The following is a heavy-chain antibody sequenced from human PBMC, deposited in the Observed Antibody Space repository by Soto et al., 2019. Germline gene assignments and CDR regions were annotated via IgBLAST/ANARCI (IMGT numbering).Heavy chain of an antibody. J-gene: IGHJ6*02. D-gene: IGHD6-19*01. Sequence: SETLSLTCTVSGVSISNYYWSWIRQPPGKALEWIGYVYYSGSTNYNPSLKSRVTISVDTSKNQFSLKLSSVTAADTAVYYCARGIEGWYQGRYYYGMDVWGQGTTDTVSS. CDR3: ARGIEGWYQGRYYYGMDV. CDR1: GVSISNYY. CDR2: VYYSGST. V-gene: IGHV4-59*01.